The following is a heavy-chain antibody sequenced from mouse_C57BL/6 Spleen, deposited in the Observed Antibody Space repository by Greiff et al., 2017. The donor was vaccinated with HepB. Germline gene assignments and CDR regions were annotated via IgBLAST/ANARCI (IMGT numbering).Heavy chain of an antibody. Sequence: QVQLKESGAELVKPGASVKISCKASGYAFSSYWMNWVKQRPGKGLEWIGQIYPGDGVTNYNGKFKGKATLTADKSSSTAYMQLSSLTSEDSAVYFCAREGVYYDYLFAYWGQGTLVTVSA. CDR2: IYPGDGVT. CDR1: GYAFSSYW. CDR3: AREGVYYDYLFAY. D-gene: IGHD2-4*01. V-gene: IGHV1-80*01. J-gene: IGHJ3*01.